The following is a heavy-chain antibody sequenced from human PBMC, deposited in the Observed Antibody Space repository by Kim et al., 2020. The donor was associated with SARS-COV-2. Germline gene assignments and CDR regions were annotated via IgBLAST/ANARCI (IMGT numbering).Heavy chain of an antibody. CDR2: IYYSGST. Sequence: SETLSLTCTVSGGSISSGGYYWTWIRQNPGKGLEWIGSIYYSGSTFYNPSLKSRVTLSVDTSKNQFSLKLPSVTAADTAVYYCARTGGGSYRYFQHWGQGTLVTVSS. CDR3: ARTGGGSYRYFQH. J-gene: IGHJ1*01. CDR1: GGSISSGGYY. D-gene: IGHD1-26*01. V-gene: IGHV4-31*03.